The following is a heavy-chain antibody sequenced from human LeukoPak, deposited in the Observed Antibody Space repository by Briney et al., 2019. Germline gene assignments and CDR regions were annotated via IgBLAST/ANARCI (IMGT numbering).Heavy chain of an antibody. CDR2: ICGSGGST. J-gene: IGHJ6*02. CDR1: GFTFSSYA. Sequence: GGSLRLSCAASGFTFSSYAMSWVRQGQGKGLEWVSAICGSGGSTYYADSVKGRFTISRDNSKNTLYLQMNSLRAEDTAVYYCAKDLSYYGSEGYYYYGMDVWGQGTTVTVSS. D-gene: IGHD3-10*01. CDR3: AKDLSYYGSEGYYYYGMDV. V-gene: IGHV3-23*01.